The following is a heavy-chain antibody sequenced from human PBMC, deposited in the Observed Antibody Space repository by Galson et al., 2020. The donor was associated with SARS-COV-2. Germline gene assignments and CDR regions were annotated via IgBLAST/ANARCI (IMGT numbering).Heavy chain of an antibody. Sequence: ASVKVSCKASGYTFTGYYMHWVRQAPGQGLEWMGWINPNSGGTKYAQKFQGRVTMTRDTSISTAYMELSRLRSDDTAVYYCAREVIAAAGTGAFDIWGQGTMVTVSS. CDR1: GYTFTGYY. CDR2: INPNSGGT. D-gene: IGHD6-13*01. J-gene: IGHJ3*02. V-gene: IGHV1-2*02. CDR3: AREVIAAAGTGAFDI.